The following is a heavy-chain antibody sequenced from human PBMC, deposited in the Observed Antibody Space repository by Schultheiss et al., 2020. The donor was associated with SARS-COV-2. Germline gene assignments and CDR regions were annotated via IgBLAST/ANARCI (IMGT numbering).Heavy chain of an antibody. CDR2: ISPTTSHT. J-gene: IGHJ6*02. D-gene: IGHD3-3*02. V-gene: IGHV3-11*05. CDR3: AKDFSRMYYYYGMDV. CDR1: GFTFGDYY. Sequence: GESLKISCAASGFTFGDYYMTWIRQVPGKGLEWVAYISPTTSHTDYADSVRGRFTISRDNSKNTLYLQMNSLRAEDTAVYYCAKDFSRMYYYYGMDVWGQGTTVTVSS.